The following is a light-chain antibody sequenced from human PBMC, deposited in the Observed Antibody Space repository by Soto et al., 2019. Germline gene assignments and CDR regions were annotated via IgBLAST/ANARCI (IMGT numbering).Light chain of an antibody. V-gene: IGKV3-15*01. CDR2: GAS. Sequence: EIVLTQSPDTLSLSPGERATLSCRASQTVSTTYLAWYQQKPGQSPRLLIYGASTRATGIPARFSGSGSVTQFTLTISSLQSEDFAVYYCQQYNNWPPAWTFGQGTKVDIK. CDR3: QQYNNWPPAWT. CDR1: QTVSTTY. J-gene: IGKJ1*01.